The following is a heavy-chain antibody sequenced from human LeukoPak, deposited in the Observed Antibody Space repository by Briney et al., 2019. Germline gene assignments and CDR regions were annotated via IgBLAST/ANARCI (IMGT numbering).Heavy chain of an antibody. Sequence: GGSLRLSCAASGFTVSSNYMSWVRQAPGRGLEWVVVIWFDGSYTYYADSVKGRFTISRDNSKNTLYLQMNSLRAEDTAVYYCARGLYYGSGSPIDYWGQGTLVTVSS. CDR2: IWFDGSYT. CDR1: GFTVSSNY. J-gene: IGHJ4*02. CDR3: ARGLYYGSGSPIDY. D-gene: IGHD3-10*01. V-gene: IGHV3-33*08.